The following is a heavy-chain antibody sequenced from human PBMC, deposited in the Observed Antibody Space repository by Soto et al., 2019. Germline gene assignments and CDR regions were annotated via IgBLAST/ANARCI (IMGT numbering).Heavy chain of an antibody. CDR3: AKPSHSGDYEGSFDS. CDR2: ISGRGGNT. D-gene: IGHD4-17*01. V-gene: IGHV3-23*01. J-gene: IGHJ4*02. Sequence: HPGGSLRLSCAASGFIFNNYAINWVRQVPGKGLEWVSGISGRGGNTFYADSMKGRFTISRDNSKNTVYLQMTNLRVEDTAIYYCAKPSHSGDYEGSFDSWGQGTLVTVSS. CDR1: GFIFNNYA.